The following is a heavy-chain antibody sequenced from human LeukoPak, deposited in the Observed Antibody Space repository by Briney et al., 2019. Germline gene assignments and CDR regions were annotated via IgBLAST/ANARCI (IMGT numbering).Heavy chain of an antibody. V-gene: IGHV1-2*02. CDR2: INPNTGDT. J-gene: IGHJ4*02. Sequence: ASVTVSCKTSGYTFTAHNMHWVRQAPGLGLEWMGWINPNTGDTSYAQRFQGRVTMTRDTSISTAYMELSRLKSDDTAVYYCAPATMTFDYWGQGTLVTVSS. CDR3: APATMTFDY. D-gene: IGHD5-24*01. CDR1: GYTFTAHN.